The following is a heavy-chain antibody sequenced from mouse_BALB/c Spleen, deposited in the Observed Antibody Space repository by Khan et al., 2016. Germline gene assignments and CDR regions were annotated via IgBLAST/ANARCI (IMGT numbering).Heavy chain of an antibody. Sequence: QVQLKESGPGLVAPSQSLSITCTVSGFSLTDYAVSWIRQPPGKGLEWLGVIWAGGSNYYNSVLKSRLSISKDNSKSQVFLKVNSLHTDDTAMYYCAIDPPYYGLDYWGQGTSVTVSS. CDR3: AIDPPYYGLDY. CDR1: GFSLTDYA. CDR2: IWAGGSN. J-gene: IGHJ4*01. V-gene: IGHV2-6-5*01.